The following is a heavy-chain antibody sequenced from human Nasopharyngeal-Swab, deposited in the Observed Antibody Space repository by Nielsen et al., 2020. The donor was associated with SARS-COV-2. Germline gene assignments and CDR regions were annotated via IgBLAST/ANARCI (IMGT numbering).Heavy chain of an antibody. J-gene: IGHJ5*02. D-gene: IGHD3-10*01. CDR3: AREPSMVRGPFDP. CDR1: GFSVSSGSYY. Sequence: SETLSLTCTVSGFSVSSGSYYWIWIRQPPGKGLEWIGYIYYSGSTNYNPSLKSRVTISEDTSKNQFSLKLSSVTAADTAVYYCAREPSMVRGPFDPWGQGTLVTVSS. V-gene: IGHV4-61*01. CDR2: IYYSGST.